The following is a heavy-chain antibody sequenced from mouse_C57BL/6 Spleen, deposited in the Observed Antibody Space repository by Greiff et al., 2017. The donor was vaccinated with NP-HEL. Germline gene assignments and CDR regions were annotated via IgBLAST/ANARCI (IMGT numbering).Heavy chain of an antibody. CDR2: IYPRDGST. D-gene: IGHD2-3*01. Sequence: QVQLQQSGPELVKPGASVKLSCKASGYTFTSYDINWVKQRPGQGLEWIGWIYPRDGSTKYNEKFKGKATLTVDTSSSTAYMELHSLTSEDSAVYFCARRGYDDPFAYWGQGTLVTVSA. CDR1: GYTFTSYD. J-gene: IGHJ3*01. V-gene: IGHV1-85*01. CDR3: ARRGYDDPFAY.